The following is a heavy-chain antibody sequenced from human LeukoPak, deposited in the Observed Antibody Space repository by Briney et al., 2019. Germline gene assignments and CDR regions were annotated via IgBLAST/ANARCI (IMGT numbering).Heavy chain of an antibody. CDR2: IYYSGST. J-gene: IGHJ5*02. CDR3: ARRQYYYDSSGYLDWFDP. Sequence: SETLSLTCTVSGGSISSSSYYWGSIRQPPGEGLEWIGSIYYSGSTYYNPSLKSRVTISVDTSKNQFSLQLSSVPAADTAVYYCARRQYYYDSSGYLDWFDPWGQGTLVTVSS. CDR1: GGSISSSSYY. D-gene: IGHD3-22*01. V-gene: IGHV4-39*01.